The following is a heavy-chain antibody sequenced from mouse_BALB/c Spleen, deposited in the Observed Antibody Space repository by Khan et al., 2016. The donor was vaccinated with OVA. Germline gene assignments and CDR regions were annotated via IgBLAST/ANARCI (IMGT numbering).Heavy chain of an antibody. J-gene: IGHJ3*01. Sequence: EVELVESGGDLVKPEGSLKLSCAASGFTFSTYGMSWVRQTPDKRLEWVATISSGGSYTYYPDSVQGRFTISRDNAKNTRYLQMSSLKSEDTAMFYCARLAYYYGSEGFAYWGQGTLVTVSA. CDR3: ARLAYYYGSEGFAY. V-gene: IGHV5-6*01. D-gene: IGHD1-1*01. CDR2: ISSGGSYT. CDR1: GFTFSTYG.